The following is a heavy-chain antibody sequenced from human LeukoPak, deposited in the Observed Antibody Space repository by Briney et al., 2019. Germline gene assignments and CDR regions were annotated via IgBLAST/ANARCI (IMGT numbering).Heavy chain of an antibody. D-gene: IGHD1/OR15-1a*01. CDR2: IRTDGTIT. CDR1: GLTFSNYW. Sequence: GGSLRLSCAASGLTFSNYWVHWVRQAPGKGLVWVSRIRTDGTITTYADSVKGRFSISRDNAKNTLYLQVNSLRVEDTAVYYCAREGTGSYMDVWGKGTTVTVSS. CDR3: AREGTGSYMDV. J-gene: IGHJ6*03. V-gene: IGHV3-74*01.